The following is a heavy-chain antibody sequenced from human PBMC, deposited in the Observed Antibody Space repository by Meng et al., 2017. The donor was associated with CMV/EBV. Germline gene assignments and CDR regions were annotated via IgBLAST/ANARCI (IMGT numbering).Heavy chain of an antibody. CDR3: AKDRGPFDP. V-gene: IGHV3-23*03. CDR1: GFTFSSYA. CDR2: IYSGGSST. J-gene: IGHJ5*02. Sequence: LRLSCAASGFTFSSYAMSWVRQAPGKGLEWVSVIYSGGSSTYYADSVKGRFTISRDNSKNTLYLQMNSLRAEDTAVYYCAKDRGPFDPWGQGTLVTVSS. D-gene: IGHD3/OR15-3a*01.